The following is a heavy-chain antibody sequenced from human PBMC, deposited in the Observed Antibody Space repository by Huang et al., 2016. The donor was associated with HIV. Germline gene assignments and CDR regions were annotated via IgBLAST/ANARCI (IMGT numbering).Heavy chain of an antibody. J-gene: IGHJ4*02. CDR3: AKGGAGYHNGPEY. CDR2: SRFDGNKK. D-gene: IGHD2-8*01. Sequence: QVRLVESGGGVVQPGGSLTLSCEASGFTFSTFGMHWVRQAPGNGLEWGAHSRFDGNKKVYEESLKGRFTIFRENSKNTVYLEMNSLTGEDTAMYFCAKGGAGYHNGPEYWGQGTQVIVS. V-gene: IGHV3-30*02. CDR1: GFTFSTFG.